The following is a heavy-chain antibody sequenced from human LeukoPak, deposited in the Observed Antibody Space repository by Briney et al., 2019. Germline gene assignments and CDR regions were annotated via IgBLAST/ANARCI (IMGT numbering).Heavy chain of an antibody. Sequence: SETLSLTCTVSGGSISSSSYYWGWIRQPPGKGLEWIGSIYYSGSTYYNPSLKSRVTISVDTSKNQFSLKLSSVTAADTAVYYCVRSRLNSYYDSSGDDAFDIWGQGTMVTVSS. CDR2: IYYSGST. CDR1: GGSISSSSYY. D-gene: IGHD3-22*01. CDR3: VRSRLNSYYDSSGDDAFDI. J-gene: IGHJ3*02. V-gene: IGHV4-39*07.